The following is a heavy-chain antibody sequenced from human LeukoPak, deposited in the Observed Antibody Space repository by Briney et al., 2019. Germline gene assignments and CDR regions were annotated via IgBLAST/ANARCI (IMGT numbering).Heavy chain of an antibody. V-gene: IGHV3-23*01. CDR2: ISGSGSTI. Sequence: GGSLRLSCAASGFTFSSYAMNWVRQAPGKGLEWVSAISGSGSTIYYADSVKGRFTISRDNAKNSLYLQMNSLRAEDTAVYYCAADWLLWGQGTLVTVSS. CDR1: GFTFSSYA. CDR3: AADWLL. J-gene: IGHJ4*02. D-gene: IGHD3-9*01.